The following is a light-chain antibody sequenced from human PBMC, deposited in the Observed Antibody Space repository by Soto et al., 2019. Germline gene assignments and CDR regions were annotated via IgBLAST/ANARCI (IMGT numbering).Light chain of an antibody. J-gene: IGKJ1*01. CDR2: GAS. CDR3: QQYGSSGT. V-gene: IGKV3-20*01. Sequence: EIVLTQSPGTLSLSPGERATLSCMASQSVSSSYLAWYQQKPGQAPRLLIYGASSRATGIPGRFSGSGSGTDFTLTISRLEPEDFAVYYCQQYGSSGTFGQGTKVDIK. CDR1: QSVSSSY.